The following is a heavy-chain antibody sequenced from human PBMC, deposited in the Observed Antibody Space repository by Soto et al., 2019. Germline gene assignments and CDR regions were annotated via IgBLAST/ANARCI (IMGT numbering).Heavy chain of an antibody. D-gene: IGHD5-18*01. CDR2: ISYGGST. CDR3: SRGILV. CDR1: GGSINSGGYC. V-gene: IGHV4-31*03. Sequence: QVQLQESGPGLVKPSQTLSLTCTVSGGSINSGGYCWSWIRQHPGKGLDWIGCISYGGSTSYNPYLTSRVTISVDTSKNQFSLKLTSVTAADPAVYYCSRGILVWGQGALITVSS. J-gene: IGHJ4*02.